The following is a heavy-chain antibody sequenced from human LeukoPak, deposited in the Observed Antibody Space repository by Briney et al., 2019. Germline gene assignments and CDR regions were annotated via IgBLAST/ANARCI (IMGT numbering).Heavy chain of an antibody. V-gene: IGHV3-30-3*01. J-gene: IGHJ4*02. D-gene: IGHD4-17*01. CDR3: ARGGLTTVTTGGGY. CDR1: GFTFSSYA. CDR2: ISYDGSNK. Sequence: GRSLRLSCAASGFTFSSYAMHWVRHAPGKGLEWVAVISYDGSNKYYADSVKGRFTLSRDNSKNTLYVQMNSLRAEDTAVYYCARGGLTTVTTGGGYWGQGTLVTVSS.